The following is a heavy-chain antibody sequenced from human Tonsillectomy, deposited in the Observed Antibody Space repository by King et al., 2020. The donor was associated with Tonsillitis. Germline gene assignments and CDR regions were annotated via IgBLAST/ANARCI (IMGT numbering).Heavy chain of an antibody. J-gene: IGHJ6*02. CDR2: ISSSSTYI. D-gene: IGHD3/OR15-3a*01. CDR1: GFTFSSYS. V-gene: IGHV3-21*01. Sequence: VQLVESGGGLVKPGGSLRLSCAASGFTFSSYSMNWVRQAPGKGLEWVSSISSSSTYIYYADSVKGRFTISRDNAKNSLYLEMNSLRAEDTAVYSCARLEGTGPYYSYGMDVWGQGTTVTVSS. CDR3: ARLEGTGPYYSYGMDV.